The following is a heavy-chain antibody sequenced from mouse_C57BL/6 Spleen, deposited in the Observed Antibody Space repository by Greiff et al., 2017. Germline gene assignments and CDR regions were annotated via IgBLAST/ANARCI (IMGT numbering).Heavy chain of an antibody. J-gene: IGHJ4*01. CDR1: GYAFTNYL. CDR2: INPGSGGT. Sequence: QVQLQQSGAELVRPGTSVKVSCKASGYAFTNYLLEWVKQRPGQGLEWIGVINPGSGGTNYNEKFKGKATLTADKSSSTAYMQLSSLTSEASAVYFCASRIYYDYDGWDAMDYWGQGTSVTVSS. CDR3: ASRIYYDYDGWDAMDY. V-gene: IGHV1-54*01. D-gene: IGHD2-4*01.